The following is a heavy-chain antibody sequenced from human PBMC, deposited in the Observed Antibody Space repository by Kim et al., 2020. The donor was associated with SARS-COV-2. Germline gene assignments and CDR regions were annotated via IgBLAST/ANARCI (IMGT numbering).Heavy chain of an antibody. CDR3: ARLDEGSGSYYTSFWFDP. V-gene: IGHV4-59*08. CDR1: GGSISSYY. J-gene: IGHJ5*02. D-gene: IGHD3-10*01. Sequence: SETLSLTCTVSGGSISSYYWSWIRQPPGKGLEWIGYIYYSGSTNYNPSLKSRVTISVDTSKNQFSLKLSSVTAADTAVYYCARLDEGSGSYYTSFWFDPWGQGTLVTVSS. CDR2: IYYSGST.